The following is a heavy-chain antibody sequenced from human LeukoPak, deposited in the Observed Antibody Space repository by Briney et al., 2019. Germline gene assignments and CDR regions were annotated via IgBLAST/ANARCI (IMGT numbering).Heavy chain of an antibody. J-gene: IGHJ4*02. CDR1: GFTFSTAW. CDR2: IGSSGSNI. Sequence: PGGSLRLSCAASGFTFSTAWMSWVRQAPGKGLEWVSYIGSSGSNIYYADSMKGRFTISRDNAKNSLYLQMNSLRAEDTAVYYCARIMTTVTTSDYWGQGTLVTVS. D-gene: IGHD4-17*01. CDR3: ARIMTTVTTSDY. V-gene: IGHV3-48*04.